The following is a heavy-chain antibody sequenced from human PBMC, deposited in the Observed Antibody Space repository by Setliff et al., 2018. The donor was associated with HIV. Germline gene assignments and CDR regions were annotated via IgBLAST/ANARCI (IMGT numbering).Heavy chain of an antibody. D-gene: IGHD2-15*01. J-gene: IGHJ4*02. Sequence: SETLSLTCTVSGGSITGGRHFWTWIRQPAGKGLEWSGHLHTTWGNNYNPSLRSRVSMSVDMSTRQLSLQLRDVTAPDTGVYYCARKPGFCSGGGCRGYFDYWGQGTLVTVSS. CDR1: GGSITGGRHF. V-gene: IGHV4-61*09. CDR2: LHTTWGN. CDR3: ARKPGFCSGGGCRGYFDY.